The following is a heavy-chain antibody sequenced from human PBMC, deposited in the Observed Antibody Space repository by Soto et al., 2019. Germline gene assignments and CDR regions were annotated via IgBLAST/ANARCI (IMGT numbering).Heavy chain of an antibody. J-gene: IGHJ5*02. D-gene: IGHD2-2*01. CDR1: GYTFTSYG. CDR3: VRSVDCISTSGYSLWFDP. CDR2: ISAYNGNT. V-gene: IGHV1-18*01. Sequence: ASVKVSCKASGYTFTSYGISWVRQAPGQGLEWMGWISAYNGNTNYAQKLQGRVTMTTDTSTSTAYMELRSLRSDDTAVYYCVRSVDCISTSGYSLWFDPWGQRTLVPVSS.